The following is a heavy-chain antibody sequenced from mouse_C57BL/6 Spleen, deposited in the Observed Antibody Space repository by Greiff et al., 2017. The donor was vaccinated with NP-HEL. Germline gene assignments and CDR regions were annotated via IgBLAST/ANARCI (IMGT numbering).Heavy chain of an antibody. CDR3: ARVGTWFDY. V-gene: IGHV3-6*01. CDR1: GYSITSGYY. Sequence: EVQLQESGPGLVKPSQSLSLTCSVTGYSITSGYYWNWIRQFPGNKLEWMGYISYDGSNKYNPSLKNRISITRDTSKNQFFLKLNSVTTEDTATYYCARVGTWFDYWGQGTTLTVSS. J-gene: IGHJ2*01. CDR2: ISYDGSN. D-gene: IGHD3-3*01.